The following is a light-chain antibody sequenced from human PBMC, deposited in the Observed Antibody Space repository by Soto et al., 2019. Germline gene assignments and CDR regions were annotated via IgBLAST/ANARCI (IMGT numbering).Light chain of an antibody. J-gene: IGKJ1*01. CDR2: GAS. CDR1: QSVTRDY. V-gene: IGKV3-20*01. Sequence: IVLTQSPGTLSLSPGERATLSCRASQSVTRDYLAWYQQKPGQAPRLLIYGASIRATGIPDRFSGSGSGTDFTLTVSRLEPEDFAVYYCQQYDGSATFGQGTKVDIK. CDR3: QQYDGSAT.